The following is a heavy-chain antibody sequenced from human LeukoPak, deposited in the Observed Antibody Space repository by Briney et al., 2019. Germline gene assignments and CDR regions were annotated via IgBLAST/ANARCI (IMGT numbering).Heavy chain of an antibody. J-gene: IGHJ5*02. V-gene: IGHV4-34*01. CDR1: GGSFSGYY. Sequence: SETLSLTCAVYGGSFSGYYWSWIRQPPGKGLEWIGEINHSGSTNYNPSLKSRVTISVDTSKNQFSLKLSSATAAVTAVYYCARKAKAAAGKGRFDPWGQGTLVTVSS. CDR3: ARKAKAAAGKGRFDP. D-gene: IGHD6-13*01. CDR2: INHSGST.